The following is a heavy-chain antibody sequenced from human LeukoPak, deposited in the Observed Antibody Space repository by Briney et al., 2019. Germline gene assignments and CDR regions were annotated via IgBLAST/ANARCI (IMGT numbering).Heavy chain of an antibody. CDR1: GFTFSDYT. Sequence: PGGSLRLSCAAPGFTFSDYTMNWVRQAPGKGLEWVSSIGSVTTYIYYADSLKGRFTISRDNAKNSLYLQMDSLRAEDTDIYFCASAIAVAGPYYFDCWGQGTLVTVSS. CDR2: IGSVTTYI. CDR3: ASAIAVAGPYYFDC. J-gene: IGHJ4*02. V-gene: IGHV3-21*01. D-gene: IGHD6-19*01.